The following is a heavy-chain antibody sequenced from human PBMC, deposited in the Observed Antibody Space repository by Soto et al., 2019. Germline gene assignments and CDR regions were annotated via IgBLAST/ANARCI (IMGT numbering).Heavy chain of an antibody. D-gene: IGHD6-13*01. CDR2: ISAYNGNK. V-gene: IGHV1-18*01. Sequence: QVQLVQSGAEVKKPGASVKVSCKASGYTFTSYGISWVRQAPGQGLEWMGWISAYNGNKKYAQKLQGRVRMTTDTSTSTVYMELRSLRPDDTAVYYCARDLGQQLFDYWGQGTLVTVSS. CDR3: ARDLGQQLFDY. J-gene: IGHJ4*02. CDR1: GYTFTSYG.